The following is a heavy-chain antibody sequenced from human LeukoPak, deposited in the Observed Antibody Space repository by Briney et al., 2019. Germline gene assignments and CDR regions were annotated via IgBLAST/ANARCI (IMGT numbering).Heavy chain of an antibody. CDR2: IIPILGIA. V-gene: IGHV1-69*04. Sequence: SVKVSCKASGGTFSSYAISWVRQAPGQGLEWMGRIIPILGIANYAQKFQGRVTITADKSTSTAYMELSSLRSEDTAVYYCASPHFPDIAAAAREYYFDYWGQGTLVTVSS. CDR1: GGTFSSYA. J-gene: IGHJ4*02. CDR3: ASPHFPDIAAAAREYYFDY. D-gene: IGHD6-13*01.